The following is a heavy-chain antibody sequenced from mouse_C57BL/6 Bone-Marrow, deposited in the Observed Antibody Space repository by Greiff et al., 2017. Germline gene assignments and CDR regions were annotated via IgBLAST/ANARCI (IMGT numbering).Heavy chain of an antibody. CDR1: GYTFTSYW. CDR2: LDPSDSYT. V-gene: IGHV1-69*01. Sequence: QVQLQQPGAELVMPGASVKLSCKASGYTFTSYWMHWVKQRPGQGLEWIGELDPSDSYTNYNQTFKGKSTLTIDKSSSTAYMQLSSLTSEDAAGDYCARESNYDSSYDFDYWGQGTTLTVTS. CDR3: ARESNYDSSYDFDY. D-gene: IGHD1-1*01. J-gene: IGHJ2*01.